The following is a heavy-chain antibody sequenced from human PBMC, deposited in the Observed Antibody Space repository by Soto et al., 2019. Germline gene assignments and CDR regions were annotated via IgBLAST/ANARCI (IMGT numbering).Heavy chain of an antibody. V-gene: IGHV3-7*03. CDR1: GFNFRDFW. CDR2: IKQDGSEK. J-gene: IGHJ4*02. D-gene: IGHD3-3*01. CDR3: RRRNVGVLTDY. Sequence: EVQLVESGGGLVQPGGSLRLSCAVSGFNFRDFWMSWVRQAPGKGLEWVANIKQDGSEKYYVDSVKGRFTVSRDKVETSLYLQIKCLRADDPAIYYFRRRNVGVLTDYWGPGSLVIVAS.